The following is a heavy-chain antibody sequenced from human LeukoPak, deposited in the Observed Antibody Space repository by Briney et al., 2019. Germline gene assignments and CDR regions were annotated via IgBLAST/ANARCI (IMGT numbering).Heavy chain of an antibody. D-gene: IGHD2-21*02. CDR3: AKDRLLNCRGDCYIFDY. J-gene: IGHJ4*02. CDR1: GFTFSSYE. V-gene: IGHV3-23*01. Sequence: GGSLRLSCAASGFTFSSYEMNWVRQTPGKGLEWVSSISGSGDSTFYADSVKGRFSISRDNSKNTLYLQVNGLRTEDTAVYYCAKDRLLNCRGDCYIFDYWGQGTVVTVSS. CDR2: ISGSGDST.